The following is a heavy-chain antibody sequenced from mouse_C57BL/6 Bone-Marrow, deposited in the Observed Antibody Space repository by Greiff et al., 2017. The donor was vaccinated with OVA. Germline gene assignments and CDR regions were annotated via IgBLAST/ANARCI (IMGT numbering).Heavy chain of an antibody. Sequence: QVQLQQSGAELARPGASVKLSCKASGYTFTSYGISWVKQRPGQGLEWIGEIYPRSGNTYYNEKFKGKATLTADKSSSTAYMELRSLTSEDSAVYFCAREMVYYGSSYAMDYWGQGTSVTVSS. CDR2: IYPRSGNT. CDR1: GYTFTSYG. CDR3: AREMVYYGSSYAMDY. J-gene: IGHJ4*01. D-gene: IGHD1-1*01. V-gene: IGHV1-81*01.